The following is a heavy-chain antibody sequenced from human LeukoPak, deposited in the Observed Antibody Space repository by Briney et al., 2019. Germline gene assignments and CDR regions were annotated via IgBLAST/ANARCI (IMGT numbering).Heavy chain of an antibody. V-gene: IGHV4-34*01. Sequence: SETLSLTCAVYGGSFSGYYWSWIRQPPGKGLEWIGEINHSGSTNYNPSLKSRVTISVDTSKNQFSLKLSSVTAADTAVYYCARDLLTVDAFDIWGQGTMVTVSS. CDR3: ARDLLTVDAFDI. CDR2: INHSGST. CDR1: GGSFSGYY. D-gene: IGHD2-15*01. J-gene: IGHJ3*02.